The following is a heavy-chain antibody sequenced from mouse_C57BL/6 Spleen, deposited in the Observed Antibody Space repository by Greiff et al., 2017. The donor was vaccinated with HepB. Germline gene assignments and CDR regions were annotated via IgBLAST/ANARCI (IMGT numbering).Heavy chain of an antibody. CDR3: ALITTVVATGYFDY. CDR1: GFNIKNTY. CDR2: IDPANGNT. D-gene: IGHD1-1*01. V-gene: IGHV14-3*01. J-gene: IGHJ2*01. Sequence: EVQLVESVAELVRPGASVKLSCTASGFNIKNTYMHWVKQRPEQGLEWIGRIDPANGNTKYAPKFQGKATITADTSSNTAYLQLSSLTSEDTAIYYCALITTVVATGYFDYWGQGTTLTVSS.